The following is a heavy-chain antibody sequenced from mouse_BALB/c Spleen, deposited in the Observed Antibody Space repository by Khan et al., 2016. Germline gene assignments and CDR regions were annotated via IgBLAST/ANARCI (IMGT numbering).Heavy chain of an antibody. J-gene: IGHJ4*01. CDR3: ARSDYGSKDAMDY. V-gene: IGHV3-2*02. CDR2: ISYSGST. CDR1: GYSITSDYA. D-gene: IGHD1-1*01. Sequence: VQLKQSGPGLVKPSQSLSLTCTVTGYSITSDYAWNWIRQFPGNKLEWMGYISYSGSTSHNPSLKSRISITRDTSNNQFFLQLNSVTSEDTATYYCARSDYGSKDAMDYWGQGTSVTVSS.